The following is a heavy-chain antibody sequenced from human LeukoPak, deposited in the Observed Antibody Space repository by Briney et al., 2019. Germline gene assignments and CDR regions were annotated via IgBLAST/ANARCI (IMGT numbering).Heavy chain of an antibody. D-gene: IGHD6-13*01. CDR1: GGSISSYY. CDR3: ARHYDSSSWNAFDI. J-gene: IGHJ3*02. Sequence: SETLSLTCTVSGGSISSYYWSWIRQPPGKGLEWVGYIYYSGSTNYNPSLKSRVTISVDTSKNQFSLKLSSVTAADTAVYYCARHYDSSSWNAFDIWGQGTMVTVSS. V-gene: IGHV4-59*01. CDR2: IYYSGST.